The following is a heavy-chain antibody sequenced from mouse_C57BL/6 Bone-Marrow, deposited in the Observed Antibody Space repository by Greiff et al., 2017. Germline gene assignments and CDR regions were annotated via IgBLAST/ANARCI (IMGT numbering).Heavy chain of an antibody. CDR3: ARHSYAMDY. CDR1: GFTFSDYG. J-gene: IGHJ4*01. Sequence: EVHLVESGGGLVKPGGSLKLSCAASGFTFSDYGMHWVRQAPEKGLEWVAYISSGSSTLYYADTVKGRFTISRDNAKNTLFLQMTSLRSEDTAMYYCARHSYAMDYWGQGTSVTVSS. V-gene: IGHV5-17*01. CDR2: ISSGSSTL.